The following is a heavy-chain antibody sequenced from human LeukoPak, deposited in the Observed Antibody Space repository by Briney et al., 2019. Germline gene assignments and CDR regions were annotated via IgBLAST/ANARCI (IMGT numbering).Heavy chain of an antibody. CDR1: GYTFTGYY. D-gene: IGHD2-2*01. V-gene: IGHV1-2*02. CDR3: ARETVVVPAATDYYYYGMDV. CDR2: INPNSGGT. Sequence: ASVKVSCKASGYTFTGYYMHWVRQAPGQGLEWMGWINPNSGGTNYAQKFQGRVTMTRDTSISTAYMELSRLRSDDTAVYYCARETVVVPAATDYYYYGMDVWGQGTTVTVSS. J-gene: IGHJ6*02.